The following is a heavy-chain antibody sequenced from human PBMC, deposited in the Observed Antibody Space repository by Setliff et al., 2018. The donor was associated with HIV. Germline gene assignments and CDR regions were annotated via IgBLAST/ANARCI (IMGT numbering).Heavy chain of an antibody. V-gene: IGHV4-4*07. CDR2: IYISGST. CDR1: GGSISSYY. J-gene: IGHJ5*02. CDR3: ARDRSSGWSKDWFDT. D-gene: IGHD6-19*01. Sequence: KPSETLSLTCTVSGGSISSYYWSWIRQPAGKGLEWIGHIYISGSTNYNPSFNSRVTMSVDTSKNQFSLRLTSVTAADTAMYHCARDRSSGWSKDWFDTWGQGIPVTVSS.